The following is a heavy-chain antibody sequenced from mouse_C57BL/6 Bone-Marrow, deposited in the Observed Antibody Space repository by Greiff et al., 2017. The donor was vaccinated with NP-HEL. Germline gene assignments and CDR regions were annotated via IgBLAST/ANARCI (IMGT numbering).Heavy chain of an antibody. V-gene: IGHV1-81*01. J-gene: IGHJ4*01. CDR1: GYTFTSHG. CDR2: IYPRSGNT. Sequence: VQLQESGAELARPGASVKLSCKASGYTFTSHGISWVKQRTGQGLEWIGEIYPRSGNTYYNEKFKGKATLTADKSSSTAYMELRSLTSEDSAVYFCARYYYSNLYAMDYWGQGTSVTVSS. D-gene: IGHD2-5*01. CDR3: ARYYYSNLYAMDY.